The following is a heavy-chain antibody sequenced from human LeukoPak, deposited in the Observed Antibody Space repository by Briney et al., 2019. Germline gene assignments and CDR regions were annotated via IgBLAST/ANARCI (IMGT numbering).Heavy chain of an antibody. D-gene: IGHD2-2*01. CDR2: ITISSRYI. CDR3: ARDWSPPYQVLSPGYFDL. Sequence: GGSLRLSCAASGFSFSRDSLNSVRQAPGKGLEWVSSITISSRYIYYADSLKGRFTVSRDNAKNSLYLQINSLRAEDTAVYYCARDWSPPYQVLSPGYFDLWGRGTLVTVSS. J-gene: IGHJ2*01. CDR1: GFSFSRDS. V-gene: IGHV3-21*01.